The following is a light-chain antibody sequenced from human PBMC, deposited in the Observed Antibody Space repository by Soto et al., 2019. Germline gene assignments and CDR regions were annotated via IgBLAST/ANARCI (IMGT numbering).Light chain of an antibody. CDR3: QQYHTSLNT. V-gene: IGKV1-5*01. CDR1: QTISSW. Sequence: DIQMTQSPSTLSASVGDRVTITCRASQTISSWLAWYQQKPGKAPNLLIYDGSTLERGVPSRFSGTGSGTEFTLTIDRLQPDDFATYYCQQYHTSLNTFGQGTRLEIK. CDR2: DGS. J-gene: IGKJ5*01.